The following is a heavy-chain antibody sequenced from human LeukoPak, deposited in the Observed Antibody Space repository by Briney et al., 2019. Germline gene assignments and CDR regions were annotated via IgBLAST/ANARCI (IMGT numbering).Heavy chain of an antibody. J-gene: IGHJ4*02. V-gene: IGHV4-38-2*01. Sequence: PSETLSLTCAVSGYSISSGYYWGWIRQPPGKGLEWIGEINHSGSTNYNPSLKSRVTISVDTSKNQFSLKRSSVTAADTAVYYCARRYYWGQGTLVTVSS. CDR1: GYSISSGYY. CDR3: ARRYY. CDR2: INHSGST.